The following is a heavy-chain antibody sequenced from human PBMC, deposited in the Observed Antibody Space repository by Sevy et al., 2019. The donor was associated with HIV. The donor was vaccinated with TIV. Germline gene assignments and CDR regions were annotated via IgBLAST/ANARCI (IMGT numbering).Heavy chain of an antibody. D-gene: IGHD5-18*01. CDR1: GFTFSDYY. CDR3: ARVRYNYGSYYFDY. J-gene: IGHJ4*02. V-gene: IGHV3-11*06. CDR2: ISTGSTYT. Sequence: LSLTCVASGFTFSDYYMSWIRQAPGKGLEWVSYISTGSTYTNSADSVKGRFTVSRDNSANSLYLQMNSLRAEDTAVYYCARVRYNYGSYYFDYWGQGTLVTVSS.